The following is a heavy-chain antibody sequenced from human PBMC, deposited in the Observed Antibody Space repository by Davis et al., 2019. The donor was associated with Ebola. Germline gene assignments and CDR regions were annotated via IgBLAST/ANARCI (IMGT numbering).Heavy chain of an antibody. Sequence: KVSCKGSGYNFSYYWISWVRQMPGKGLEWMGRIDPSDSYTNYSPSFQGQVIISADQSISTAYLQWDSLQASDTAVYYCARLYGPGHYLNWYFNLWGRGTLVTVSS. V-gene: IGHV5-10-1*04. CDR3: ARLYGPGHYLNWYFNL. CDR1: GYNFSYYW. D-gene: IGHD3-10*01. J-gene: IGHJ2*01. CDR2: IDPSDSYT.